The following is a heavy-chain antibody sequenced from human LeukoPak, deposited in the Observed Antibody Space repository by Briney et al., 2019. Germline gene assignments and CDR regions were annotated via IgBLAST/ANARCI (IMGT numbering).Heavy chain of an antibody. CDR1: GGSISSGDYY. CDR3: ARVERYFDWLQLFDY. D-gene: IGHD3-9*01. J-gene: IGHJ4*02. Sequence: SQTLSLTCTVSGGSISSGDYYWSWIRQPPGKGLEWIGYIYYSGSTNYNPSLKSRVTISVDTSKNQFSLKLSSVTAADTAVYYCARVERYFDWLQLFDYWGQGTLVTVSS. CDR2: IYYSGST. V-gene: IGHV4-30-4*01.